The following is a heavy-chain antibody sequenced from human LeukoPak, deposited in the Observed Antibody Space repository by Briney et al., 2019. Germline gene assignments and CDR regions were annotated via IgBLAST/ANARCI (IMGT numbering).Heavy chain of an antibody. V-gene: IGHV5-51*01. J-gene: IGHJ4*02. Sequence: PGESLKISCKGSGFIFTNYWIGWVRQPPGKRLEWMGIIYPGDSDTRYSPSFQGQVTISADKSISTAYLQWSSLKASDTAMYYCARPFGARGESADFDYWGQGTLVTVSS. CDR2: IYPGDSDT. CDR3: ARPFGARGESADFDY. CDR1: GFIFTNYW. D-gene: IGHD3-10*01.